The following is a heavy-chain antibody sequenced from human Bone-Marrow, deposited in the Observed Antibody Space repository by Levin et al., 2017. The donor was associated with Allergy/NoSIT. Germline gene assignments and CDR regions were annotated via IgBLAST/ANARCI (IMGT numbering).Heavy chain of an antibody. CDR3: ARGGDYYDSSGYYRVWFDP. Sequence: SETLSLTCAVSGGSISSSNWWSWVRQPPGKGLEWIGEIYHSGSTNYNPSLKSRVTISVDKSKNQLSLKLSSVTAADTAVYYCARGGDYYDSSGYYRVWFDPWGQGTLVTVSS. CDR2: IYHSGST. CDR1: GGSISSSNW. J-gene: IGHJ5*02. D-gene: IGHD3-22*01. V-gene: IGHV4-4*02.